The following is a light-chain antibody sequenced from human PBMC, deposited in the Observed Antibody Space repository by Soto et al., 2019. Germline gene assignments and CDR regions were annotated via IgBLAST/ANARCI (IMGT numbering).Light chain of an antibody. J-gene: IGLJ2*01. Sequence: QSVLTQPASVSGSPGQSITISCTGTSSDVGGYNYVSWYQQHPGKAPKLMIYEVGNRPSGVSNRFSASKSGNTASLTISGLQAEDEVDYYCSSYTGSNTVVFGGGTKLTVL. V-gene: IGLV2-14*01. CDR1: SSDVGGYNY. CDR3: SSYTGSNTVV. CDR2: EVG.